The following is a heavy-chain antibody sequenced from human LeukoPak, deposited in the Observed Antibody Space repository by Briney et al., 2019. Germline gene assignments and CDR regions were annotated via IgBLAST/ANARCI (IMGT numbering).Heavy chain of an antibody. V-gene: IGHV3-53*01. CDR1: GFTFSDHY. Sequence: GGSLRLSCAASGFTFSDHYMDWVRQAPGKGLEWVSVIYSGGSTYYADSVKGRFTISRDNSKNTLYLQMNSLRAEDTAVYYCARGVDYWGQGTLVTVSS. CDR3: ARGVDY. J-gene: IGHJ4*02. CDR2: IYSGGST. D-gene: IGHD6-13*01.